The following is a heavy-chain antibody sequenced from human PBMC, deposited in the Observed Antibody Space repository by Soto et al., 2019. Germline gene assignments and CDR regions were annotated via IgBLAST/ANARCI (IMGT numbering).Heavy chain of an antibody. CDR1: GFTFSSYA. D-gene: IGHD6-13*01. V-gene: IGHV3-23*01. J-gene: IGHJ5*02. CDR2: ISGSGGST. Sequence: EVQRLESGGGLVQPGGSLRLSCAASGFTFSSYAMSWVRHAPGKGLEWVSAISGSGGSTYYADSVKGRFTISRDNSKNTLYRQMSSLRAEDTAVDYCAEGGGSSSLVRPWLDHWGQGPLVSVSS. CDR3: AEGGGSSSLVRPWLDH.